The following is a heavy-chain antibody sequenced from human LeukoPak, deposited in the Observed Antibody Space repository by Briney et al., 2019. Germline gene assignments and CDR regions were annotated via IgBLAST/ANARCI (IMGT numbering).Heavy chain of an antibody. CDR1: GGPFSKFA. D-gene: IGHD2-2*02. Sequence: GASVKVFCKASGGPFSKFAVSWVRQAPGQGFEWLGRITPMVGVTHYGQKFQGRATITEDRATNTAHMELRSLRYEDTAVYYCARVQAVGVPLAIDAYYAYGMDVWGQGTTVTVSS. J-gene: IGHJ6*02. CDR3: ARVQAVGVPLAIDAYYAYGMDV. V-gene: IGHV1-69*04. CDR2: ITPMVGVT.